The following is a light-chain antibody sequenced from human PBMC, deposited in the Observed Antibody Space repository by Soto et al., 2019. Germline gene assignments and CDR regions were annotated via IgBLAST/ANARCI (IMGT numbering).Light chain of an antibody. J-gene: IGKJ4*01. CDR1: QGIDKF. Sequence: DIQMTQSPSSLSAFVGDRVTITCRASQGIDKFLAWYQQKPGKVPKLLIYAASTLQSGVPSRFSGSGSGTDFTLTISSLQPEDVATYYCQKCRTAPFTFGGGTKVEI. CDR3: QKCRTAPFT. CDR2: AAS. V-gene: IGKV1-27*01.